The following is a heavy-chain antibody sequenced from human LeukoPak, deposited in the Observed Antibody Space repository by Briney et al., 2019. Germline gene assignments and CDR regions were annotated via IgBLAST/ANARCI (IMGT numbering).Heavy chain of an antibody. V-gene: IGHV3-9*01. D-gene: IGHD6-19*01. Sequence: PGGSLRLSCAASGFTFDDYAIHWVRQAPGKGLEWVSGISWNSGSIGYADSVRGRFTISRDSAKNSLYLQMNSLRSEDTALYYCAKDIVAAVAATFDYWGQGTLVTVSS. CDR3: AKDIVAAVAATFDY. J-gene: IGHJ4*02. CDR2: ISWNSGSI. CDR1: GFTFDDYA.